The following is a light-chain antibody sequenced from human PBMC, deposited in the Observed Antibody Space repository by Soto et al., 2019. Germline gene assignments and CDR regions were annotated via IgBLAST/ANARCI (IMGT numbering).Light chain of an antibody. CDR2: EVN. Sequence: QSALTQPASVSGSPGQSITISCSETSSGIGTYNYVSWYQLHPGKVPKLIIYEVNNRPSGISPRFSGSKSGKTASLTISGLQAEDEADYYCSAWDDSLHVWLFGGGTKLTVL. V-gene: IGLV2-14*01. CDR1: SSGIGTYNY. CDR3: SAWDDSLHVWL. J-gene: IGLJ3*02.